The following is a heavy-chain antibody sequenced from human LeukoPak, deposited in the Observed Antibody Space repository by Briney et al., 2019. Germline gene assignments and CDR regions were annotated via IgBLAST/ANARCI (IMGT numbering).Heavy chain of an antibody. Sequence: ASVKVTCKASGYTFSSYGISWVRQAPGQGLEWMGWIKTYNGNTNYAQKLQGRFTMTTDTSTSTAYMELKSLRSDDTAIYYCAKGQELDDGVFDSWGQGTLVTVSS. CDR3: AKGQELDDGVFDS. V-gene: IGHV1-18*01. CDR2: IKTYNGNT. J-gene: IGHJ4*02. CDR1: GYTFSSYG. D-gene: IGHD1-1*01.